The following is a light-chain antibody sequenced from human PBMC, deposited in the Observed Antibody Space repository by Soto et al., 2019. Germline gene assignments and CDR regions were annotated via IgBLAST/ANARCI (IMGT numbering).Light chain of an antibody. CDR2: DVS. CDR1: GSDVGGYNY. CDR3: SSYTSASTPLV. V-gene: IGLV2-14*01. J-gene: IGLJ2*01. Sequence: QSALTQPASVSGSPGQSITISCTGTGSDVGGYNYVSWYQQHPGKAPKVMIYDVSNRPSGVSNRFSGSKSGNTASLTISGLQAEDEADYYCSSYTSASTPLVFGGGTKLPS.